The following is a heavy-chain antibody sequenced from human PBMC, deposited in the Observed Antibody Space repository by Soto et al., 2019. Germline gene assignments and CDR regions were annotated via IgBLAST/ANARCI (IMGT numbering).Heavy chain of an antibody. CDR1: GGTFSSYA. J-gene: IGHJ5*02. CDR3: ANTLYSGSYCWFDP. Sequence: SVKVSCKASGGTFSSYAITWVRQAPGQGLEWMGGIIPIFGTADYARKFQGRVTITADESTSTAYMELSSLRSEDTAVYYCANTLYSGSYCWFDPWGQGTLVTVSS. CDR2: IIPIFGTA. D-gene: IGHD1-26*01. V-gene: IGHV1-69*13.